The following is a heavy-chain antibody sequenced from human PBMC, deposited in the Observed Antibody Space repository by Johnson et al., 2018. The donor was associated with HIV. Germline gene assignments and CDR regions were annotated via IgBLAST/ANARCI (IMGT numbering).Heavy chain of an antibody. CDR2: ISYDGSNK. CDR3: AKDRGLSAFDI. CDR1: EFTFSNYA. V-gene: IGHV3-30*04. J-gene: IGHJ3*02. D-gene: IGHD3-10*01. Sequence: QVQLVESGGGVVRPGGSLRLSCAASEFTFSNYAMHWVRQAPGKGLEWVAVISYDGSNKYYADSVKGRFTISRDNSKNTLYLQMNSLRAEDTAVYYCAKDRGLSAFDIWGQGTMVTVSS.